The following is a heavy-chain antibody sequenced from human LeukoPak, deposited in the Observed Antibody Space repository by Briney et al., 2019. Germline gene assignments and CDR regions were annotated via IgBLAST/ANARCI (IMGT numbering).Heavy chain of an antibody. Sequence: ASVKVSCKASGYTFTSYDINWVRQATGQGLGWMGWMNPNSGNTGYAQKFQGRVTMTRNTSISTAYMELSSLRSEDTAVYYCARGRGRYCSSTSYLYVRYYYYYMDVWGKGTTVTVS. J-gene: IGHJ6*03. CDR2: MNPNSGNT. D-gene: IGHD2-2*01. CDR3: ARGRGRYCSSTSYLYVRYYYYYMDV. V-gene: IGHV1-8*01. CDR1: GYTFTSYD.